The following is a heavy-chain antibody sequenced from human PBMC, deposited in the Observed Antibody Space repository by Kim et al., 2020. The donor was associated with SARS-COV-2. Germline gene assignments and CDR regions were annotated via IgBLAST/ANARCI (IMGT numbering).Heavy chain of an antibody. CDR3: AARGVFRGIVGVADY. Sequence: GGSLRLSCAASGFTFSSYAMTLVRQAPGKGLEWVSVIYSGGSSTYYADSVRGRFTISRDNSKNTLYLQMNSLRAEDTAIYYCAARGVFRGIVGVADYWGQGTLVTVSS. J-gene: IGHJ4*02. CDR1: GFTFSSYA. CDR2: IYSGGSST. D-gene: IGHD1-26*01. V-gene: IGHV3-23*03.